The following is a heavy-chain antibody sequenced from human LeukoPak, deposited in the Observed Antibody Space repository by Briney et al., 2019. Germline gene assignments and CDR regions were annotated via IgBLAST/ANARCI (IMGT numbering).Heavy chain of an antibody. J-gene: IGHJ3*02. D-gene: IGHD3-10*01. CDR3: ASEPYGSGSFLGAFDI. Sequence: PSETLSLTCAVSDGSIRSSAYYWGWIRQPPGKGLEWIGSIYYSGSTYYNPSLKSRVTISIDTSKNQFSLKLSSVTAADTAVYYCASEPYGSGSFLGAFDIWGQGTMVTVSS. CDR2: IYYSGST. V-gene: IGHV4-39*01. CDR1: DGSIRSSAYY.